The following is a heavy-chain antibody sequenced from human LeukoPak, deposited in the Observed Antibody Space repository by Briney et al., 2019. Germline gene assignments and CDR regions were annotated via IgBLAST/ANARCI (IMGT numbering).Heavy chain of an antibody. CDR3: ARLYYYDSSGYGSLYYYYGMDV. CDR1: GGSISSYY. J-gene: IGHJ6*02. D-gene: IGHD3-22*01. Sequence: SETLSLTCTASGGSISSYYWSWIRQPPGKGLEWIGYIYYSGSTNYNPSLKSRVTISVDTSKNQFSLKLSSVTAADTAVYYCARLYYYDSSGYGSLYYYYGMDVWGQGTTVTVSS. V-gene: IGHV4-59*08. CDR2: IYYSGST.